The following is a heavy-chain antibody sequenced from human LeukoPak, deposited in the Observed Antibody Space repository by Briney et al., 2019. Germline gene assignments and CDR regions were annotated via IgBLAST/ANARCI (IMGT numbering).Heavy chain of an antibody. Sequence: PGGSLRLSCAASGFTFSTYSMNWVRQAPGKGLEWVSYISSSSATIYYADSVKGRFTVSRDNAKNSLYLQMNSLRAEDTAVYYCARDEGTPGPPLDYWGQGTLVTVSS. V-gene: IGHV3-48*04. J-gene: IGHJ4*02. CDR3: ARDEGTPGPPLDY. CDR1: GFTFSTYS. D-gene: IGHD1-14*01. CDR2: ISSSSATI.